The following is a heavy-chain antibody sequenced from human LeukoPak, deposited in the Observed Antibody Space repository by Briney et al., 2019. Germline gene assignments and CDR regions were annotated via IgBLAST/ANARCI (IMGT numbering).Heavy chain of an antibody. J-gene: IGHJ3*02. CDR3: ARDLVEMARTRPPLAFDI. Sequence: ASVKVSCKASGYTFTGYYMHWVRQAPGQGLEWMGWINPNSGGTNYAQKFQGRVTMTRDTSISTAYMELSRLRSDDTAVYYCARDLVEMARTRPPLAFDIWGQGTMVTVSS. V-gene: IGHV1-2*02. D-gene: IGHD5-24*01. CDR1: GYTFTGYY. CDR2: INPNSGGT.